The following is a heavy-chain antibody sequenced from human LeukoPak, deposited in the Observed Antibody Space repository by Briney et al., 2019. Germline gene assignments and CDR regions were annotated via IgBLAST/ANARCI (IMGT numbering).Heavy chain of an antibody. J-gene: IGHJ4*02. Sequence: GGSLRLSCAASGFTFSGYTMNWVRQAPGKGLEWVSSISSSSSSIYYADSVEGRFTISRDNAKNSLYLQMNSLRAEDTAVYYCARSGYNWNDVIFFDYWGQGSLVTVSS. V-gene: IGHV3-21*01. CDR1: GFTFSGYT. CDR2: ISSSSSSI. CDR3: ARSGYNWNDVIFFDY. D-gene: IGHD1-1*01.